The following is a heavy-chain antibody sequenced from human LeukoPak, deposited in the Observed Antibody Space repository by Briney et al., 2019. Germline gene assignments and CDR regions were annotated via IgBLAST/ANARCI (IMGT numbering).Heavy chain of an antibody. V-gene: IGHV4-34*01. Sequence: SETLSLTCDVNGGSLSGSYWSWIRQSPEKGLEWIGEINQSGNSNYNPSLKSRVTILVDTSKNQFSLKLSSVTAAGTAVYYCARPLGYCSDSRCPQSWFDPWGQGTLVTVSS. CDR2: INQSGNS. D-gene: IGHD2-15*01. CDR1: GGSLSGSY. CDR3: ARPLGYCSDSRCPQSWFDP. J-gene: IGHJ5*02.